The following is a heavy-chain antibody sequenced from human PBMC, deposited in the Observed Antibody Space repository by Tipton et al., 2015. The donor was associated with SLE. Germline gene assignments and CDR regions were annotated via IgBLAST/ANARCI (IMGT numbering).Heavy chain of an antibody. CDR3: ARSRLEYYDFWSGYHGAFDI. Sequence: QSGPEVKKPGASVTVSCKVYGYTFASYGFSWVRQAPGQGLEWMGIINPSGGSTSYAQKFQGRVTMNRATSTSTVYMELSSLRSEDTAVYYCARSRLEYYDFWSGYHGAFDIWGQGAMVTVSS. CDR1: GYTFASYG. D-gene: IGHD3-3*01. V-gene: IGHV1-46*01. CDR2: INPSGGST. J-gene: IGHJ3*02.